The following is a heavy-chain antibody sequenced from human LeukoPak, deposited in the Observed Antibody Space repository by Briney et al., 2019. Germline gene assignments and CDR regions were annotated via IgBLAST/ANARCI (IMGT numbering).Heavy chain of an antibody. V-gene: IGHV3-30*02. CDR2: IRYDGSNK. Sequence: PGGSLRLSCAASGFTFSSYGMHWVRQAPGKGLEWVAFIRYDGSNKYYADSVKGRFTISRDNSKNTLYLQMNSLRAEDTAVYYCARDSEVAAAGVFDYWGQGTLVTVSS. J-gene: IGHJ4*02. CDR3: ARDSEVAAAGVFDY. CDR1: GFTFSSYG. D-gene: IGHD6-13*01.